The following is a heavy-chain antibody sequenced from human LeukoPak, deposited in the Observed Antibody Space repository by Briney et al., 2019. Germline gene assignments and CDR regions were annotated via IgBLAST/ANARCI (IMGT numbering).Heavy chain of an antibody. Sequence: SVKVSCKASGGTFSSYAISGVRQAPGQGVEGMGGIIPIFGTANYAQKLQGGVTITADASTRAAYMELSSLRSADPAVYYCASSPYGDYVAAFDTGGQGTMAPVS. V-gene: IGHV1-69*13. J-gene: IGHJ3*02. CDR1: GGTFSSYA. D-gene: IGHD4-17*01. CDR3: ASSPYGDYVAAFDT. CDR2: IIPIFGTA.